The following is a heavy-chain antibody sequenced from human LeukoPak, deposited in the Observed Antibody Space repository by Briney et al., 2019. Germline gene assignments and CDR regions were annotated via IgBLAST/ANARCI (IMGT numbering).Heavy chain of an antibody. CDR2: INHSGST. D-gene: IGHD6-19*01. CDR1: GGSFSGYY. J-gene: IGHJ4*02. Sequence: PSETLSLTCAVYGGSFSGYYWSWIRQPPGKGLEWIGEINHSGSTNYNPSLKSRVTISVDTSKNQFSLKLSSVTAADTAMYYCASEGRYSSGWYPAYYFDYWGQGTLVTVSS. V-gene: IGHV4-34*01. CDR3: ASEGRYSSGWYPAYYFDY.